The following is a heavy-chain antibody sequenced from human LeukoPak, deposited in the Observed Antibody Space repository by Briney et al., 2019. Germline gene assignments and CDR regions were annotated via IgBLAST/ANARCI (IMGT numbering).Heavy chain of an antibody. CDR1: GFTFDDYA. CDR3: AKDLGPPPHGDYGYYFDY. D-gene: IGHD4-17*01. Sequence: GGSLRLSCAASGFTFDDYAMHWVRQAPGKGLEWVSGISWNSGSIGYADSVKGRFTISRDNAKNSLYLQINSLRAEDTALYYCAKDLGPPPHGDYGYYFDYWGQGTLVTVSS. V-gene: IGHV3-9*01. J-gene: IGHJ4*02. CDR2: ISWNSGSI.